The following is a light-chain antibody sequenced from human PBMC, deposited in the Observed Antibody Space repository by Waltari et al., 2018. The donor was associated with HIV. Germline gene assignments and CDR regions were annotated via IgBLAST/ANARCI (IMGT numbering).Light chain of an antibody. V-gene: IGLV10-54*04. CDR1: ENNVGSHG. CDR2: RND. CDR3: LAWDTAFSGWV. Sequence: HAGLAQPPSVSADLDLTAKLNCRGNENNVGSHGQAWLQHHQGHPPKPRTYRNDGRPSGVSDRFSASRSGDTASLIISGLQPEDEADYYCLAWDTAFSGWVFGSGTHLIV. J-gene: IGLJ3*02.